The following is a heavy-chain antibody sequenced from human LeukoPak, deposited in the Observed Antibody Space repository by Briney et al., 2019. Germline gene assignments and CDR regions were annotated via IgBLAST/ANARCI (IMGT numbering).Heavy chain of an antibody. CDR3: ARERYSGWGFDP. CDR1: GGSFSGYY. Sequence: PSETLSLTCAVYGGSFSGYYWSWIRQPPGKGLEWIGEINHSGSTNYNPSLKSRVNISVDTSKNQFSLKLSSVTAADTAVYYCARERYSGWGFDPWGQGTLVTVSS. CDR2: INHSGST. D-gene: IGHD1-26*01. J-gene: IGHJ5*02. V-gene: IGHV4-34*09.